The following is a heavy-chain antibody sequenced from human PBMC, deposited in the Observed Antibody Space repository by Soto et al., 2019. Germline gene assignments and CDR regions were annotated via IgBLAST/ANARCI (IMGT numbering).Heavy chain of an antibody. Sequence: SETLSLTCAVYGGSFNGYYWTWIRQPPGKGPEWIGDIDHSGSTNYNPSLKSRVTISVDTSKNQFSLKERSVTAADMAVFYCARAPDKYYFDSWGQGTQVTVSS. J-gene: IGHJ4*02. CDR2: IDHSGST. CDR3: ARAPDKYYFDS. CDR1: GGSFNGYY. V-gene: IGHV4-34*01.